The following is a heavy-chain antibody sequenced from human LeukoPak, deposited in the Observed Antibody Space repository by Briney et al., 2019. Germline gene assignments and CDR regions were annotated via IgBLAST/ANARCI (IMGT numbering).Heavy chain of an antibody. V-gene: IGHV1-8*01. J-gene: IGHJ3*01. CDR3: AGGTSTTVTTL. D-gene: IGHD4-17*01. Sequence: ASVKVSCKASGYTFTSYDINLVRQATGQGLEWMGWMNPNSGNTGYAQKFQGRVTMTRNTSISTAYMELSSLRSEDTAVYDCAGGTSTTVTTLWGQGTMVTVSS. CDR1: GYTFTSYD. CDR2: MNPNSGNT.